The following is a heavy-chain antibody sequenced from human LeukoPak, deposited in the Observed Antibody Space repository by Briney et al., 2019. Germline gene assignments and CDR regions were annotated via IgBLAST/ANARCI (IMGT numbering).Heavy chain of an antibody. CDR3: ARYPTYCGGDCLGY. CDR1: GFTFSSYA. CDR2: ISYDGSNK. V-gene: IGHV3-30*01. Sequence: GGSLRLPCAASGFTFSSYAMHWVRQAPGKGLEWVAVISYDGSNKYYADSVKGRFTISRDNSKNTLYLQMNSLRAEYTAVYYCARYPTYCGGDCLGYWGQGTLVTVSS. J-gene: IGHJ4*02. D-gene: IGHD2-21*02.